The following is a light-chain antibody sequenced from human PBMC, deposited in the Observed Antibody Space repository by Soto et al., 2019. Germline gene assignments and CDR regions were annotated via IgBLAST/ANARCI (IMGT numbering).Light chain of an antibody. Sequence: EIVLTQSPATLYLSPGERATLSCRASQRVSSSLAWYQQKPGQAPRLLIYDASNRATGIPARFSGSGSGPDFTLTISSLEPEDFAVYYCQQRSNWPRTFGGGTKVEIK. CDR2: DAS. CDR1: QRVSSS. CDR3: QQRSNWPRT. J-gene: IGKJ4*01. V-gene: IGKV3-11*01.